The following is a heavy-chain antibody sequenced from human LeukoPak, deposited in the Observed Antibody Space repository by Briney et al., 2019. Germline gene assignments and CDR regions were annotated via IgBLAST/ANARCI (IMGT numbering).Heavy chain of an antibody. J-gene: IGHJ6*03. CDR2: ISSSSYI. Sequence: GGSLRLSCAASGFTFSSFEMNWVRQAPGKGLEWVSSISSSSYIYYADSVKGRFTISRDNAKNSLYLQMNSLRAEDTAVYYCARDRRDYYGSGTYRDPYYYMDVWGKGTTVIISS. V-gene: IGHV3-21*01. D-gene: IGHD3-10*01. CDR1: GFTFSSFE. CDR3: ARDRRDYYGSGTYRDPYYYMDV.